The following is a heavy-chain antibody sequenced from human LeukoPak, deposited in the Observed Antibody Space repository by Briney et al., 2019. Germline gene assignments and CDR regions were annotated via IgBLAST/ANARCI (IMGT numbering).Heavy chain of an antibody. D-gene: IGHD4-17*01. Sequence: SVKVSCKASGGTFSSYAISWVRQAPGQGLEWMGGIIPILGTANYAQKFQGRVTITADESTSTAYMELSSLRSEDTAVYYCASEIDLREAAFDIWGQGTMVTVSS. J-gene: IGHJ3*02. CDR3: ASEIDLREAAFDI. CDR1: GGTFSSYA. CDR2: IIPILGTA. V-gene: IGHV1-69*01.